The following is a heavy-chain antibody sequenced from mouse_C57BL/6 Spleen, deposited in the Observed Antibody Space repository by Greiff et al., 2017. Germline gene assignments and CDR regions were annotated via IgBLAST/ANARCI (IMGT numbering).Heavy chain of an antibody. CDR1: GYTFTDHT. V-gene: IGHV1-78*01. J-gene: IGHJ2*01. Sequence: VQLQESDAELVKPGASVKISCKVSGYTFTDHTIHWMKQRPEQGLEWIGYIYPRDGSTKYNEKFKGKATLTADKSSSTAYMQLNSLTSEDSAVYFCAREEAYDYHYFDYWGQGTTLTVSS. D-gene: IGHD2-4*01. CDR2: IYPRDGST. CDR3: AREEAYDYHYFDY.